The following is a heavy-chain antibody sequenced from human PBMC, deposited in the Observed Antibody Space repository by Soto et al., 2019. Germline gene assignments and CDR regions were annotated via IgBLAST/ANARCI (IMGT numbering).Heavy chain of an antibody. CDR3: ARDLAAADY. J-gene: IGHJ4*02. D-gene: IGHD6-13*01. Sequence: QVHLVQSGAEVKKPGASVKVSCKASGYIFINYFIHWVRQAPGQGLEWIGIINPNGGSTNYAQKLRGRVIMARETSTSTVYMDLSSLRSDDTAVYYCARDLAAADYWGQGTLVTVSS. V-gene: IGHV1-46*01. CDR2: INPNGGST. CDR1: GYIFINYF.